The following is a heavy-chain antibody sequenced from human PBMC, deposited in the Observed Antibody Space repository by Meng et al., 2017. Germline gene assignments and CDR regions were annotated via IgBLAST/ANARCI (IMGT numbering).Heavy chain of an antibody. J-gene: IGHJ5*02. CDR2: ISYDGSNK. CDR1: GFTFSSYA. V-gene: IGHV3-30*04. Sequence: GESLKISCAASGFTFSSYAMHWVRQAPGKGLEWVAVISYDGSNKYYADSVKGQFTISRDNSKNSLYLQMNSLRAEDTAVYYCARDLRVADSWFDPWGQGTLVTVSS. D-gene: IGHD3-22*01. CDR3: ARDLRVADSWFDP.